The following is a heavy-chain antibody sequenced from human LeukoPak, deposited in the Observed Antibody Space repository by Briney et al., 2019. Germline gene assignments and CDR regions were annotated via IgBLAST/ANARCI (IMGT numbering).Heavy chain of an antibody. D-gene: IGHD6-13*01. CDR2: IYYSGST. Sequence: NPSETLSLTCTVSGGSISSYYWSWIRQPPGKGLEWIGYIYYSGSTNYNPSLKSRVTISVDTSKNQFSLKLSSVTAADTAVYYCARDLAAAAGTRVGTFDIWGRGTMVTVSS. CDR3: ARDLAAAAGTRVGTFDI. CDR1: GGSISSYY. J-gene: IGHJ3*02. V-gene: IGHV4-59*01.